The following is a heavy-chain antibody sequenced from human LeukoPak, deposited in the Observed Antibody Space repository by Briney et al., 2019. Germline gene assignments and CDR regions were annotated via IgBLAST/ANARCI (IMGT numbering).Heavy chain of an antibody. CDR2: INHSGST. CDR1: GGSFSGYY. D-gene: IGHD6-13*01. V-gene: IGHV4-34*01. Sequence: SSETLSLTCAVYGGSFSGYYWSWIRQPPGKGLEWIGEINHSGSTNYNPSLKSRVTISVDTSKNQFSLKLSSVTAADTAVYYCARATGSSSWYPRWFDPWGQGTLVTVSS. J-gene: IGHJ5*02. CDR3: ARATGSSSWYPRWFDP.